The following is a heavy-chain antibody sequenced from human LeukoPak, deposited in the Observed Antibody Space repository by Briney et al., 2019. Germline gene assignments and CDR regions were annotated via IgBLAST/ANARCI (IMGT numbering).Heavy chain of an antibody. CDR1: GFTFSGYW. Sequence: PGGSLRLSCAASGFTFSGYWMSWVRQAPGKGLEWVSSISSSSSYIYYADSVKGRFTISRDNAKNSLYLQMNSLRAEDTAVYYCARTPTYYYDSSGHDDNYWGQGTLVTVSS. V-gene: IGHV3-21*01. CDR2: ISSSSSYI. D-gene: IGHD3-22*01. CDR3: ARTPTYYYDSSGHDDNY. J-gene: IGHJ4*02.